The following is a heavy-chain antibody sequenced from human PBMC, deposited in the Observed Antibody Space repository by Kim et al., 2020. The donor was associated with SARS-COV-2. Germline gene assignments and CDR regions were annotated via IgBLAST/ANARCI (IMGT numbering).Heavy chain of an antibody. CDR2: IYYSGST. D-gene: IGHD6-6*01. Sequence: SETLSLTCTVSGGSVSSGSYYWSWIRQPPGKGLEWIGYIYYSGSTNYNPSLKSRVTISVDTSKNQFSLKLSSVTAADTAVYYCARDRWDSYSSSITLPYYYGMDVWGQGTTVTVSS. CDR3: ARDRWDSYSSSITLPYYYGMDV. CDR1: GGSVSSGSYY. V-gene: IGHV4-61*01. J-gene: IGHJ6*02.